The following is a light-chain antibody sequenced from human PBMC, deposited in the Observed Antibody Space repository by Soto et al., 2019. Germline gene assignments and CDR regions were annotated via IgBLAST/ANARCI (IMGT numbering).Light chain of an antibody. J-gene: IGLJ2*01. Sequence: QSALTQPASVSGSPGQSITISCTGTSSDIGGYNYVSWYQQHPGKAPKLMIFDVSNRRSVVSNRFSGSKSGNTASLTISGLHAEDGADYYCYSYTSSSTVLFGGGTKLTVL. CDR3: YSYTSSSTVL. CDR2: DVS. V-gene: IGLV2-14*01. CDR1: SSDIGGYNY.